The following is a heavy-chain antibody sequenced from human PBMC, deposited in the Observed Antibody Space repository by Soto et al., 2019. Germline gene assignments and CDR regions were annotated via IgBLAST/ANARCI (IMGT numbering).Heavy chain of an antibody. Sequence: EVQLVESGGGLVQPGGSLRLSCAASGFMFKSYWMSWVRQAPGKGLVWVAKIKFDGSEKYYVDSVKGRFTISRDNAKNSLFLQMNSLRVEDTAVYYCARDYYWGQGMLVTVSS. CDR1: GFMFKSYW. CDR2: IKFDGSEK. V-gene: IGHV3-7*01. CDR3: ARDYY. J-gene: IGHJ4*02.